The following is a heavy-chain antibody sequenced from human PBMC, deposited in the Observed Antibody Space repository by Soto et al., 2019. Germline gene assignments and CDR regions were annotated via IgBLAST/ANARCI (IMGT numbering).Heavy chain of an antibody. CDR1: GDTFSSYA. CDR3: ARDLRAPIAAAGTGAFDI. J-gene: IGHJ3*02. CDR2: IIPIFGTA. Sequence: SVKVSCKASGDTFSSYAISWVRQAPGQGLEWMGGIIPIFGTANYAQKSQGRVTITADESTSTAYMELSSLRSEDTAVYYCARDLRAPIAAAGTGAFDIWGQGTMVTVSS. D-gene: IGHD6-13*01. V-gene: IGHV1-69*13.